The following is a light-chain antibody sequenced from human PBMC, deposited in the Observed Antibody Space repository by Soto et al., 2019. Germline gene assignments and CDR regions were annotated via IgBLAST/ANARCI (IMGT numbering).Light chain of an antibody. CDR1: QSVSSY. CDR3: QQYGSSRT. V-gene: IGKV3-11*01. Sequence: EIVLTQSPATLSLSPGERATLSCRASQSVSSYLAWYQQKPGQAPRLLIYDASNRATGIPARFSASGTGTDFTLTISDVQPEDFAVYYCQQYGSSRTFGQGTKVDIK. CDR2: DAS. J-gene: IGKJ1*01.